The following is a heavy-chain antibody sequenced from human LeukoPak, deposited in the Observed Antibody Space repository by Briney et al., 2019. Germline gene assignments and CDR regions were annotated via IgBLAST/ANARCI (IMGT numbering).Heavy chain of an antibody. CDR2: INPDDSET. J-gene: IGHJ3*02. V-gene: IGHV5-51*01. Sequence: GESLKISCKGFGYRFSSFWIAWVRQMPGKGLEWMGIINPDDSETRYSPSFQGRVTISADKSITTAYLQWNSLKTSDTAMYYCARTRSPYSSGWFDAFDIWGQGTMVTVSS. D-gene: IGHD6-19*01. CDR3: ARTRSPYSSGWFDAFDI. CDR1: GYRFSSFW.